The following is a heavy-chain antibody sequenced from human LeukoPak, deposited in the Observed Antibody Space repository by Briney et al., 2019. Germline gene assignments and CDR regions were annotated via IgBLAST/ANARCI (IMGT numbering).Heavy chain of an antibody. CDR2: IKSKTDGGTT. CDR3: TTDAESSIVGASR. Sequence: GGSLRLSCAASGFTFSNAWMSWVRQAPGKGLEWVGRIKSKTDGGTTDYAAPVKGRLTISRDDYKNTLYLQMNSLKTEDTAVYYCTTDAESSIVGASRWGQRTLVTVFS. CDR1: GFTFSNAW. V-gene: IGHV3-15*01. D-gene: IGHD1-26*01. J-gene: IGHJ4*02.